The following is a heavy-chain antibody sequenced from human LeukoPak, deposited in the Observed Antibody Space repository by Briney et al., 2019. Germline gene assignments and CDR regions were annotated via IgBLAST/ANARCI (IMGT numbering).Heavy chain of an antibody. J-gene: IGHJ4*02. Sequence: GGSLRLSCAASGFTFSSNWMSWIRQAPGKGLEWVSYISSSGNTTYNADSVKGRFSITRDNAKNSLYLQMNSLRAEDTAVYYCARDGGSAWFLDYWGQGTLVTVSS. CDR1: GFTFSSNW. CDR2: ISSSGNTT. CDR3: ARDGGSAWFLDY. V-gene: IGHV3-48*03. D-gene: IGHD6-19*01.